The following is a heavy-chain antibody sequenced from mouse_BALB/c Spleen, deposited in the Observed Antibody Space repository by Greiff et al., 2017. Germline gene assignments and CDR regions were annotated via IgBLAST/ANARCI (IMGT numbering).Heavy chain of an antibody. V-gene: IGHV5-4*02. CDR2: ISDGGSYT. J-gene: IGHJ3*01. Sequence: DVKLVESGGGLVKPGGSLKLSCAASGFTFSDYYMYWVRQTPEKRLEWVATISDGGSYTYYPDSVKGRFTISRDNAKNNLYLQMSSLKSEDTAMYYCARGHYYGSEWFAYWGQGTLVTVSA. CDR1: GFTFSDYY. CDR3: ARGHYYGSEWFAY. D-gene: IGHD1-2*01.